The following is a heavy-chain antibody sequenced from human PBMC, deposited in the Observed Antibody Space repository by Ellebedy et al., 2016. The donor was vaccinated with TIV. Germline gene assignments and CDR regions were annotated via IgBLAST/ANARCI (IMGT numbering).Heavy chain of an antibody. D-gene: IGHD2-8*02. CDR2: IHHSGRA. Sequence: MPSETLSLTCSISGDSISTYYCSWIRQSPGLGLEWIGYIHHSGRADYNSSLKSLVSISADTSKNQFSLRLSSVTASDTAVYYCARYYCTGGFCTHFDYWGQGILVTVSS. V-gene: IGHV4-59*01. CDR1: GDSISTYY. J-gene: IGHJ4*02. CDR3: ARYYCTGGFCTHFDY.